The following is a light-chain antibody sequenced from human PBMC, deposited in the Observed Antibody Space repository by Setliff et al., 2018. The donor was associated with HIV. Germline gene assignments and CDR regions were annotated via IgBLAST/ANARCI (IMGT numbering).Light chain of an antibody. CDR1: SSDVGGYNL. CDR2: EVT. V-gene: IGLV2-23*02. Sequence: QSVLTQPASVSGSPGQSITISCTGTSSDVGGYNLVSWYQQHPGKAPKLMIYEVTKRPSGISDRCSGSKSGYTASLTISGLQAEYESDYYCSSYAGYGTGMFGGGTKVTVL. J-gene: IGLJ3*02. CDR3: SSYAGYGTGM.